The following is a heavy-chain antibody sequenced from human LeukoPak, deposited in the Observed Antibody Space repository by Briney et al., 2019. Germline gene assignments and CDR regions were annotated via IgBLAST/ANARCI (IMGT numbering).Heavy chain of an antibody. Sequence: ASVKVSCKASGYTFTGYYMHWVRQAPGQGLEWMGRINPNSGGTNYAQKFQGRVTMTRETSISTAYMELSRLRSDDTAVYYCARDIGYCSSTSCYVVGDYWGQGTLVTVSS. J-gene: IGHJ4*02. V-gene: IGHV1-2*06. CDR1: GYTFTGYY. CDR2: INPNSGGT. CDR3: ARDIGYCSSTSCYVVGDY. D-gene: IGHD2-2*01.